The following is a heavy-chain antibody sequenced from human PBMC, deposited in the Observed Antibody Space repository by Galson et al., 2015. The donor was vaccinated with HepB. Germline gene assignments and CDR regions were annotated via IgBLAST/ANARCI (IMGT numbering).Heavy chain of an antibody. D-gene: IGHD2-2*01. CDR3: AKEADIVVVLWYFDL. CDR1: GFTFSSYG. CDR2: IRYDGSNK. Sequence: SLRLSCAASGFTFSSYGMHWVRQAPGKGLGWVAFIRYDGSNKYYADSVKGRFTISRDNSKNTLYLQMNSLRAEDTAVYYCAKEADIVVVLWYFDLWGRGTLVTVSS. J-gene: IGHJ2*01. V-gene: IGHV3-30*02.